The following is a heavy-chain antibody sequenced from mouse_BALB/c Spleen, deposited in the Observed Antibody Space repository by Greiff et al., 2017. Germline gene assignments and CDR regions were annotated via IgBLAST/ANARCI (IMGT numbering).Heavy chain of an antibody. CDR1: GFTFSSFG. Sequence: EVKLVESGGGLVQPGGSRKLSCAASGFTFSSFGMHWVRQAPEKGLEWVAYISSGSSTIYYADTVKGRFTISRDNPKNTLFLQMTSLRSEDTAMYYCARGHYGDYYAMDYWGQGTSVTVSS. CDR3: ARGHYGDYYAMDY. CDR2: ISSGSSTI. D-gene: IGHD1-2*01. J-gene: IGHJ4*01. V-gene: IGHV5-17*02.